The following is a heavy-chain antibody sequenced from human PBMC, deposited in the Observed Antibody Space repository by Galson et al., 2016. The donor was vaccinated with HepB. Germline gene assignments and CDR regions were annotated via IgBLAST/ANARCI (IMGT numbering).Heavy chain of an antibody. V-gene: IGHV1-46*01. CDR3: AREFGDCSNTRCSKQFFDY. D-gene: IGHD2-2*01. J-gene: IGHJ4*02. CDR2: LNPDIGTT. CDR1: GYTFTGYY. Sequence: SVKVSCKASGYTFTGYYMHWLRQAPGQGLEWMGILNPDIGTTHNAQNFQGRVTLTRDTSTSTIYMDLSSLTSEDTAVYYCAREFGDCSNTRCSKQFFDYWGQGTLITVSS.